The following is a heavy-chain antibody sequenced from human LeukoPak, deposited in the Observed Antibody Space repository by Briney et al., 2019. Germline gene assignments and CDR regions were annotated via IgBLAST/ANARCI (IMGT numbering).Heavy chain of an antibody. D-gene: IGHD3-16*01. Sequence: GGSLRLSCAASGFTFDDYGMSWVRQAPGKGLEWVSGINWNGGSAGYADSVKGRFTISRDNAKNSLYLQMNSLRAEDTALYYCAKDIGITEGAFDIWGQGTMVTVSS. J-gene: IGHJ3*02. CDR3: AKDIGITEGAFDI. V-gene: IGHV3-20*04. CDR2: INWNGGSA. CDR1: GFTFDDYG.